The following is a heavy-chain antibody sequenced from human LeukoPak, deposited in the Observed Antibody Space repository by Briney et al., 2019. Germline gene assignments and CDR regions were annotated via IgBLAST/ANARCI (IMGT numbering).Heavy chain of an antibody. CDR3: ARELEDNIAAAGIDY. CDR2: INPNSGGT. CDR1: GYTFTGCY. J-gene: IGHJ4*02. D-gene: IGHD6-13*01. Sequence: ASVNVSCKASGYTFTGCYMHWVRQAPGQGLEWMGWINPNSGGTNYAQKFQGRVTMTRDTSISTAYMELSRLRPDDTAVYYCARELEDNIAAAGIDYWGQGTLVTVSS. V-gene: IGHV1-2*02.